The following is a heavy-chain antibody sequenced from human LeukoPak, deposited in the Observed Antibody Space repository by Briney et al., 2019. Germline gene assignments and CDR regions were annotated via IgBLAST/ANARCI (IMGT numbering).Heavy chain of an antibody. CDR1: RFTFSNYW. Sequence: GGSLRLSCADSRFTFSNYWMSWVRQAPGKGLEWVANIKQDGSEKYYVDSVKGRFTISRDNAKNSLYLQMNSLRAEDTAVYYCARDQEDIVATIDYWGQGTLVTVSS. D-gene: IGHD5-12*01. J-gene: IGHJ4*02. CDR2: IKQDGSEK. CDR3: ARDQEDIVATIDY. V-gene: IGHV3-7*03.